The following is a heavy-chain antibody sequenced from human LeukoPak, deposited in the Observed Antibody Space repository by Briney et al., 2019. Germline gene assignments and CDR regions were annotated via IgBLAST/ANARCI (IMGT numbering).Heavy chain of an antibody. J-gene: IGHJ6*02. CDR1: GYTFTGYY. V-gene: IGHV1-2*04. Sequence: ASVKVSCKASGYTFTGYYMHWVRQAPGQGLEWMGWINPNSGGTNYAQKFQGWVTMTRDTSISTAYMELSRLRSDDTAVYYCARDYYDSSGYYSLYYGMDVWGQGTTVTVSS. CDR2: INPNSGGT. D-gene: IGHD3-22*01. CDR3: ARDYYDSSGYYSLYYGMDV.